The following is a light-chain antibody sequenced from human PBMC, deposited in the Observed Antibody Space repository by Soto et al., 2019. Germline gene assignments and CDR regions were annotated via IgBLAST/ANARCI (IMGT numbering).Light chain of an antibody. Sequence: QSVLTQPASVSGSPGQSITISCTGTSSDVGTYNFVSWYQQHPGKAPKLMIYDVSNRPSGVSDRFSGSKSGNTASLTISGLQAGDEADYYCSSYRGSSTYVFGTGTKVTVL. CDR2: DVS. V-gene: IGLV2-14*01. CDR1: SSDVGTYNF. J-gene: IGLJ1*01. CDR3: SSYRGSSTYV.